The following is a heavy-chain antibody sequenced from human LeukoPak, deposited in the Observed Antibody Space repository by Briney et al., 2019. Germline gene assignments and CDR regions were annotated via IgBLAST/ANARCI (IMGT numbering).Heavy chain of an antibody. CDR1: XGSXXGYX. CDR2: INHSGST. J-gene: IGHJ4*02. V-gene: IGHV4-34*01. D-gene: IGHD3-22*01. Sequence: XGSXXGYXXSXIRQPPGKGLEWIGEINHSGSTNYNPSLKSRVTISVDTSKNQFSLKLSSVTAADTAVYYCARRSRYYDSSGYYFDYWGQGTLVTVSS. CDR3: ARRSRYYDSSGYYFDY.